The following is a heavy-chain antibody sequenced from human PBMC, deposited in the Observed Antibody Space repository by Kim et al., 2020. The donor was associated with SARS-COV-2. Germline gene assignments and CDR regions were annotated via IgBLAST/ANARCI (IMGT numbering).Heavy chain of an antibody. CDR3: ARGPIVAAGGGYYNLGVNG. D-gene: IGHD6-13*01. CDR2: IYSGGST. J-gene: IGHJ6*02. Sequence: GGSLRLSCEASGFTVSSNYMSWVRQAPGKGLECVSVIYSGGSTYYADSVKGRFTISRDNSKNTLFHQMNNRRGEDTAVYYCARGPIVAAGGGYYNLGVNGWGQGTTVTVSS. CDR1: GFTVSSNY. V-gene: IGHV3-53*01.